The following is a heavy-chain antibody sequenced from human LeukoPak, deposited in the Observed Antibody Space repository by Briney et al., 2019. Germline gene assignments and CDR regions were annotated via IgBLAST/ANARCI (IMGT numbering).Heavy chain of an antibody. CDR2: INPNSGGT. Sequence: GASVKVSCKASGYTFTCYYMHWVRQAPGQGLEWMGRINPNSGGTNYAQKFQGRVTMTRDTSISTAYMELSRLRSDDTAVYYCARSHLYDSSGYYGYWGQGTLVTVSS. J-gene: IGHJ4*02. V-gene: IGHV1-2*06. CDR1: GYTFTCYY. CDR3: ARSHLYDSSGYYGY. D-gene: IGHD3-22*01.